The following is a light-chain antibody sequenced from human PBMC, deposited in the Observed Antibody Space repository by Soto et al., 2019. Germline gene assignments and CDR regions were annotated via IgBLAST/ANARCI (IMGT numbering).Light chain of an antibody. Sequence: QSVLTQPASVSGSPGQSITISCTGTSSDVGGYNYVSWYQQHPGKAPKLMIYDVSNRPSGVSNRFSGSKSGNTASLTISRLQAEDEADYYCSSYTSSSTLVVFGGGTKVTVL. J-gene: IGLJ2*01. CDR1: SSDVGGYNY. CDR2: DVS. CDR3: SSYTSSSTLVV. V-gene: IGLV2-14*01.